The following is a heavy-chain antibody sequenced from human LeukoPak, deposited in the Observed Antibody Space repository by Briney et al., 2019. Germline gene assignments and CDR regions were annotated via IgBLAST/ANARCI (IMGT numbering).Heavy chain of an antibody. CDR3: ARDLMYCDTMSCYDGDFDY. CDR2: ISAYNHNT. Sequence: ASVKVSCKASGYSFINFGLSWVRQAPGQGLEWMGWISAYNHNTNYAQKFQGRVTMTIDTSTTTVYMELRSLRSDDTAIYYYARDLMYCDTMSCYDGDFDYWGQGTPVTVSS. V-gene: IGHV1-18*01. CDR1: GYSFINFG. J-gene: IGHJ4*02. D-gene: IGHD2-2*01.